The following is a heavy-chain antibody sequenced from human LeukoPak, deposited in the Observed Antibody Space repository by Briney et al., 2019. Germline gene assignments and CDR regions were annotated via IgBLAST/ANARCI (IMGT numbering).Heavy chain of an antibody. J-gene: IGHJ4*02. CDR3: ARENNWNQRLFDY. Sequence: SETLSLTCTVSGGSISSSGYYWGWIRQPPGKGLEWIGTISYSGSTYYNPSLKSRVTISVDTSKNQFSLKLSSVTAADTAVYYCARENNWNQRLFDYWGRGTLVSVSS. V-gene: IGHV4-39*02. CDR2: ISYSGST. CDR1: GGSISSSGYY. D-gene: IGHD1-20*01.